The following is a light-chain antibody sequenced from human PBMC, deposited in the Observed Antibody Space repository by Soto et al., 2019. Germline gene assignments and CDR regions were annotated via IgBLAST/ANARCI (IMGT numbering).Light chain of an antibody. CDR1: QSISSN. J-gene: IGKJ4*01. Sequence: DIQMTQSPSSLSASVGGRVTITCRASQSISSNLNWYQQKPGKAPKLLIYAASSLQSGVPSRFSGSGSRTDFTLTINSLQPEDLATYYCQQSYRTALTFGGGTNVEI. V-gene: IGKV1-39*01. CDR2: AAS. CDR3: QQSYRTALT.